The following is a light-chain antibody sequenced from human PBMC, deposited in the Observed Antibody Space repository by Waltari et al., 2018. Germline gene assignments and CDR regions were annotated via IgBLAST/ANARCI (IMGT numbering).Light chain of an antibody. V-gene: IGKV1-39*01. CDR3: QHGYGTPLT. CDR2: KAS. J-gene: IGKJ4*01. CDR1: ENVNNY. Sequence: DFQMTQSPSSLSASVGDRVTITCRASENVNNYLNWYQQKPGKAPKLLIYKASTLQSGVPSRFSGSGSGTDYTFTISSLQSEDVATYYCQHGYGTPLTFGGGTKVEIK.